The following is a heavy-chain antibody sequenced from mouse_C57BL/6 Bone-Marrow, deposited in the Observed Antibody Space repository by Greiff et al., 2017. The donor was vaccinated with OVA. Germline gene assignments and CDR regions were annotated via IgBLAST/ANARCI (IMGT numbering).Heavy chain of an antibody. Sequence: QVQLQPPVASLLTPGSSVKLSCKASGYTFTSYWMQWVKQRPGQGLEWIGEIDPSDSYTNYNQKFKGKATLTVDTSSSTAYMQLSSLTSEDSAVYYCARRIFFYFDYWGQGTTLTVSS. CDR1: GYTFTSYW. J-gene: IGHJ2*01. CDR3: ARRIFFYFDY. V-gene: IGHV1-50*01. CDR2: IDPSDSYT.